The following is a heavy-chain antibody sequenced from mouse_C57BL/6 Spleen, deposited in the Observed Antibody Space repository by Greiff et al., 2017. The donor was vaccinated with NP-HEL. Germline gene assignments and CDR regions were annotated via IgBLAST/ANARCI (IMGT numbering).Heavy chain of an antibody. D-gene: IGHD1-1*01. CDR3: LREAMDY. V-gene: IGHV5-17*01. Sequence: EVQLVESGGGLVKPGGSLKLSCAASGFTFSDYGMHWVRQAPEKGLAWVAYISSGSSTIYYADTVKGRFTISRDNAKNTLYMQMTMLGSSDTAMYYCLREAMDYWGQRTSVTISS. J-gene: IGHJ4*01. CDR2: ISSGSSTI. CDR1: GFTFSDYG.